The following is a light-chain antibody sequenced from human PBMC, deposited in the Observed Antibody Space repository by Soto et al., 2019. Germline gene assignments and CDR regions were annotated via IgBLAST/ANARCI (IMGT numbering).Light chain of an antibody. CDR2: LNDDGSH. V-gene: IGLV4-69*01. J-gene: IGLJ1*01. Sequence: QSVLTQSPSASASLGASVKLTCTLSTGHSNYAIAWHQQQAEKGPRFLMKLNDDGSHIKGDGIPDRFSGSSSGAERYLTISSLQSEDEADYYCQTWGTGTPYVCGTGTKLTVL. CDR3: QTWGTGTPYV. CDR1: TGHSNYA.